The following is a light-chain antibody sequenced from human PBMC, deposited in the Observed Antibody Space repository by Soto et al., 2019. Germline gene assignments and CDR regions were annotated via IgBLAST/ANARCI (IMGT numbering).Light chain of an antibody. V-gene: IGKV3-20*01. CDR2: IAS. CDR3: QQYGTSPWT. J-gene: IGKJ1*01. Sequence: EIVLTQSPGTLSLFPGERATLSCRATQSVSSNYLAWYQQKPGQAPRLLIYIASSRATGIPDRFRGRGSGTAFTITISSQEPEDFAVYYCQQYGTSPWTIGQGTKVEIK. CDR1: QSVSSNY.